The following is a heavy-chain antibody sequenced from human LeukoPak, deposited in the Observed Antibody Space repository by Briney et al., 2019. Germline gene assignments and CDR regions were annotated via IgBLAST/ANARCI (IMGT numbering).Heavy chain of an antibody. V-gene: IGHV1-46*01. D-gene: IGHD3/OR15-3a*01. CDR2: INPSGGRT. Sequence: ASVKVSCKASGYTFTSYFMHWVRQAPGQGLEWMGIINPSGGRTDNAQRFQGRVTMTTDTSSSTAYMELSSLSSEDTAMYYCARNVDWNYCFDYWGQGTLVTVSS. CDR1: GYTFTSYF. J-gene: IGHJ4*02. CDR3: ARNVDWNYCFDY.